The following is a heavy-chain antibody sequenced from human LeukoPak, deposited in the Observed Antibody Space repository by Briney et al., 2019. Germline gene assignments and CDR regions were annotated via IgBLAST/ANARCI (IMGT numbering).Heavy chain of an antibody. D-gene: IGHD4/OR15-4a*01. J-gene: IGHJ4*02. CDR2: INYSGTT. CDR3: ARDRASAGAFDY. Sequence: KTAETLSLTCSVSGGSISPYYWSWTRQPPGKGLEWIGYINYSGTTTYNTSLQSRVTISVATSKNQYSLKLSSVTAADTALYYCARDRASAGAFDYWGQGTLVTVSS. V-gene: IGHV4-59*01. CDR1: GGSISPYY.